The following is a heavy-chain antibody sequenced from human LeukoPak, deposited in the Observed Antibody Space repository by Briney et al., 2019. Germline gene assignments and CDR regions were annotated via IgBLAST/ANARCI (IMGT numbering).Heavy chain of an antibody. Sequence: ASVKVSCKASGYTFTSYGISWVRQAPGQGLEWVGWISAYNGNTNYAQKLQGRVTMTTDTSTSTAYMELRSLRSDDTAVYYCARVAGYCSSTSCYELYDYWGQGTLVTVSS. CDR2: ISAYNGNT. J-gene: IGHJ4*02. V-gene: IGHV1-18*04. CDR1: GYTFTSYG. CDR3: ARVAGYCSSTSCYELYDY. D-gene: IGHD2-2*01.